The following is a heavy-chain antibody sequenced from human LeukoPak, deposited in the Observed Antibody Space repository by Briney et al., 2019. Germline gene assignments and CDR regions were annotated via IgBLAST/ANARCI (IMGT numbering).Heavy chain of an antibody. J-gene: IGHJ4*02. CDR1: GYSFTAFY. D-gene: IGHD3-10*01. CDR3: ARDGDYGTGSYYRGCIDS. V-gene: IGHV1-2*02. Sequence: ASVKVSCKASGYSFTAFYIHWVRQAPGQGLEWMGWIHPRSGDTTYAQEFRGRVTLTRDTSGSTAYMDLSSLRSDDTAVYYCARDGDYGTGSYYRGCIDSWGQGTPVTVSP. CDR2: IHPRSGDT.